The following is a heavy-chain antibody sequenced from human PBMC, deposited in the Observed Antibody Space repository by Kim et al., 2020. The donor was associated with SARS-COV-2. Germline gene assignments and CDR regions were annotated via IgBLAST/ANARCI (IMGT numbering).Heavy chain of an antibody. J-gene: IGHJ6*02. CDR1: GGTFSSYA. Sequence: SVKVSCKASGGTFSSYAISWVRQAPGQGLEWMGGIIPIFGTANYAQKFQGRVTITADESTSTAYMELSSLRSEDTAVYYCARDDVAVPAAFGRDYYYYGMDVWGQGTTVTVSS. CDR2: IIPIFGTA. V-gene: IGHV1-69*13. D-gene: IGHD2-2*01. CDR3: ARDDVAVPAAFGRDYYYYGMDV.